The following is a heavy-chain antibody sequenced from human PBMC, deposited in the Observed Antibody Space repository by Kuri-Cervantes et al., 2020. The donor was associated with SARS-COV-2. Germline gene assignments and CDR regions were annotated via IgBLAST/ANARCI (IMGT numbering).Heavy chain of an antibody. V-gene: IGHV3-30*18. CDR1: GFTFSSYG. J-gene: IGHJ6*02. CDR3: AKDLLLYYNYYYGMDV. D-gene: IGHD3-3*01. Sequence: GGSLRLSCAASGFTFSSYGMHWVRQTPGKGLEWVAVISYDGSNKYYADSVKGRFTISGDNSKNTLYPQMNSLRAEDTAVYYCAKDLLLYYNYYYGMDVWGQGTTVTDSS. CDR2: ISYDGSNK.